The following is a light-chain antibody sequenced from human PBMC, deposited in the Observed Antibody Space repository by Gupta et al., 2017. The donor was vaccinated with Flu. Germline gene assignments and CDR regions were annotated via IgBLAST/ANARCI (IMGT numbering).Light chain of an antibody. CDR3: QKDSSFPIT. V-gene: IGKV1-27*01. Sequence: PSTQSASLGDTGTITCRASQSISSNLAWYQQKPGQAPKLLIYGASTAASGVPSRFSGSGSGTDFTLTISSLQAEDVATYYCQKDSSFPITFGQGTKVEIK. CDR2: GAS. J-gene: IGKJ3*01. CDR1: QSISSN.